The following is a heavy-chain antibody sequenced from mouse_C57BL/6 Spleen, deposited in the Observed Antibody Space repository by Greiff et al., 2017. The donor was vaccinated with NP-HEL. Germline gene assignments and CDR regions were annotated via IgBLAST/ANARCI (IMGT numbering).Heavy chain of an antibody. CDR2: IDPVNGDT. V-gene: IGHV14-4*01. CDR3: HYYGSRNY. D-gene: IGHD1-1*01. CDR1: GFNIKDDY. J-gene: IGHJ2*01. Sequence: VQLQQSGAELVRPGASVKLSCTASGFNIKDDYMHWVKQRPEQGLEWMGWIDPVNGDTEYASTIQGKATITADTSSNTAYLQLSSLTSEDTAVYYCHYYGSRNYWGQGTTLTVSS.